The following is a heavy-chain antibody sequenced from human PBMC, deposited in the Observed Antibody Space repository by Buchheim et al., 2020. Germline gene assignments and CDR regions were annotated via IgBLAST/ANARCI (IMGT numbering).Heavy chain of an antibody. Sequence: VQLQESSPGLVKPSQTLSLTCTVSGGSISSGGYYWNWIRHHPGKGLEWIGYIYNGVTTHYNPSLRSRLIISVDKSENQFSLKLSSVTAADTAVYYCARAGYYDSRGYLGDFDYWGQGTL. J-gene: IGHJ4*02. CDR3: ARAGYYDSRGYLGDFDY. D-gene: IGHD3-22*01. CDR2: IYNGVTT. V-gene: IGHV4-31*03. CDR1: GGSISSGGYY.